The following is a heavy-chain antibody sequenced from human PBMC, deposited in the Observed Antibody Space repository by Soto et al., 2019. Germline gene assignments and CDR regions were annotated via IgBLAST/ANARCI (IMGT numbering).Heavy chain of an antibody. J-gene: IGHJ4*02. CDR2: VSYHGTNK. CDR3: ARGLRYDSSGYFFDY. V-gene: IGHV3-30*03. D-gene: IGHD3-22*01. CDR1: GFTFSSYG. Sequence: GGSLRLSCAASGFTFSSYGMHWVRQAPGKGLEWVALVSYHGTNKYYGDSVNGRFTISRDNSKNKLYLQMNSLRAEDTAVYYCARGLRYDSSGYFFDYWGQGTLVTVSS.